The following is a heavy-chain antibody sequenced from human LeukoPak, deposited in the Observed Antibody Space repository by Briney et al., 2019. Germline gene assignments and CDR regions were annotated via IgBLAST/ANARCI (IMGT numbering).Heavy chain of an antibody. V-gene: IGHV3-33*06. J-gene: IGHJ6*03. Sequence: PGGSLRLSCAASGFTFSSYGMHWVRQAPGKGLEWVAVIWYDGSKKYYADSVNGRFTISRDNSRNTLFLQMNSLRADDTAVYYCANDNAYXSSWYYYYYMDVWGKGTTVTVSS. D-gene: IGHD6-13*01. CDR1: GFTFSSYG. CDR2: IWYDGSKK. CDR3: ANDNAYXSSWYYYYYMDV.